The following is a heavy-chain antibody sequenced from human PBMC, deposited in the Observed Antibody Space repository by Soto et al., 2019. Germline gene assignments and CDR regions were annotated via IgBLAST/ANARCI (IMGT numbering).Heavy chain of an antibody. CDR1: GGTFSSYA. CDR3: ARGKFLLAAEYYFDY. CDR2: IIPILGTA. J-gene: IGHJ4*02. V-gene: IGHV1-69*01. Sequence: QVQLVQSGAEVKKPGSSVKVSCKASGGTFSSYAISWVRQAPGQGLEWMGGIIPILGTANYAQKFQGRITITADESPSTAYMELSSLRSEDTAVYYCARGKFLLAAEYYFDYWGQGTLVIVAS. D-gene: IGHD2-15*01.